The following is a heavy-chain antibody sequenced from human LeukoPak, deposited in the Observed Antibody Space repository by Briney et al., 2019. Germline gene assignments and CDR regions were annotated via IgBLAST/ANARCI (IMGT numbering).Heavy chain of an antibody. J-gene: IGHJ6*04. D-gene: IGHD3-10*01. V-gene: IGHV4-30-4*01. CDR2: IYYSGST. CDR3: ARGDDYYGSVYGMDV. Sequence: SQTLSLTCTVSGGSISSGDYYWGWIRQPRGKGLEWIVYIYYSGSTYYNPSLKSRVTISVDTSKNQFSLKLSSVTAADTAVYYCARGDDYYGSVYGMDVWGKGTTVTVSS. CDR1: GGSISSGDYY.